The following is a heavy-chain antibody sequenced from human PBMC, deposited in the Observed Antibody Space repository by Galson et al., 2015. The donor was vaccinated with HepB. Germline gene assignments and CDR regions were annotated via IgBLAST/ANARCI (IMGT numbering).Heavy chain of an antibody. CDR2: INAANGNT. CDR1: GYTFNTYT. CDR3: ARDKGWKVYGVFDY. J-gene: IGHJ4*02. V-gene: IGHV1-3*01. D-gene: IGHD1-1*01. Sequence: SVKVSCKASGYTFNTYTMQWLRQAPGQRPEWMGWINAANGNTKYSQKFQGRVAITRDKSANTAYMELSSLTSEDTAVYFCARDKGWKVYGVFDYWGQGTLVTVSS.